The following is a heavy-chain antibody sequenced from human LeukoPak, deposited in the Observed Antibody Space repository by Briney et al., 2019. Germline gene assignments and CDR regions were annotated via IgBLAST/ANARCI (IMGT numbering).Heavy chain of an antibody. Sequence: GRSLRLFCAASGFTFRHYALHWVRQAPGKGLEWVAVISYDGSNKYYADSVKGRFTISRDDSKDTLYLQMSSLRPEDTAVYYCARGRRVYCSSATCYGGFDYWGQGTLVTVSS. J-gene: IGHJ4*02. CDR3: ARGRRVYCSSATCYGGFDY. CDR2: ISYDGSNK. CDR1: GFTFRHYA. V-gene: IGHV3-30-3*01. D-gene: IGHD2-2*01.